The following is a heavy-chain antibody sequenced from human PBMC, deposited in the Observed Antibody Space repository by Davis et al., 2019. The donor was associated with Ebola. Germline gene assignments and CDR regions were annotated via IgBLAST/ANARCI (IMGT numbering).Heavy chain of an antibody. CDR1: GYTFTSYY. J-gene: IGHJ4*02. Sequence: AASVKVSCKASGYTFTSYYMHWVRQAPGQGLEWMGLINPSGGSTSYAQKFQGRVTMTRDTSTSTVYMELSSLRSEDTAVYYCARSTYTVTPDYWSQGTLVTVSS. CDR3: ARSTYTVTPDY. V-gene: IGHV1-46*01. D-gene: IGHD4-17*01. CDR2: INPSGGST.